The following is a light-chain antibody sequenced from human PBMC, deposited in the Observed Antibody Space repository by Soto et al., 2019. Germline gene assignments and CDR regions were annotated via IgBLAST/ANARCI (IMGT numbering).Light chain of an antibody. CDR2: QVS. CDR1: QSLVYSNGNAY. V-gene: IGKV2-30*01. J-gene: IGKJ1*01. Sequence: DAVLTQSPLSLPVTLGQPAAISCRSSQSLVYSNGNAYLIWFQQRPGQSPRRLIYQVSTRDAGVADRFSGSGSGTYFTLTISRVEAEDVGLYYCMQGTHWPWTFGQGTKVEIK. CDR3: MQGTHWPWT.